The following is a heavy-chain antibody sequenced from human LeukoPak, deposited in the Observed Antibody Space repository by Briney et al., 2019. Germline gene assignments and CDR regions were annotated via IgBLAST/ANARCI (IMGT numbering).Heavy chain of an antibody. CDR1: GYSFTSYW. V-gene: IGHV5-10-1*01. J-gene: IGHJ6*02. Sequence: GESLKISFQGSGYSFTSYWISGVRPRPGKGREWMGRIDPSDSYTNYSPSFQGHVTISADKSISTAYLQWSSLKASDTAMYYCARHCSGGSCSSGDCYYYGMDVWGQGTTVTVSS. CDR2: IDPSDSYT. D-gene: IGHD2-15*01. CDR3: ARHCSGGSCSSGDCYYYGMDV.